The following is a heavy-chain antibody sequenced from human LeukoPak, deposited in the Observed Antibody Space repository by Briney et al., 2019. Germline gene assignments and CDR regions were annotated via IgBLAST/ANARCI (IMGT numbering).Heavy chain of an antibody. Sequence: PSETLSLTCTVSGGSISTYYWSWIRQSAGKGLEWIGRAYTSGSTSYNPSLKSRVTMSVDTSKNQFSLKLSSVTAADTAVYYCARGSRTSSSADFDYWGQGTLVTVSS. CDR1: GGSISTYY. J-gene: IGHJ4*02. CDR2: AYTSGST. D-gene: IGHD2-2*01. V-gene: IGHV4-4*07. CDR3: ARGSRTSSSADFDY.